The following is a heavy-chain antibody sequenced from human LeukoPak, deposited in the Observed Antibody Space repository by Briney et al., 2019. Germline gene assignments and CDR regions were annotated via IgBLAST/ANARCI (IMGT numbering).Heavy chain of an antibody. CDR2: ISYDGSNE. Sequence: GRSLRLSCAASGFTFSSYAMHWVRQAPGKGLEWVAVISYDGSNEYYADSVKGRFTISRDNSKNTLYLQMNSLRAEDTAVYYCARVGGPGSWYQNWFDPWGQGTLVTVSS. V-gene: IGHV3-30*04. D-gene: IGHD6-13*01. J-gene: IGHJ5*02. CDR1: GFTFSSYA. CDR3: ARVGGPGSWYQNWFDP.